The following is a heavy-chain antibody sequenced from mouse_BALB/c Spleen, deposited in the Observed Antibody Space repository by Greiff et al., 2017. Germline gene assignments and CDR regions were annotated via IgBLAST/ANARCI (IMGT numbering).Heavy chain of an antibody. CDR2: IDPYNGGT. J-gene: IGHJ4*01. CDR1: GYAFTSYN. CDR3: ARGGSSGYFYAMDY. D-gene: IGHD3-1*01. V-gene: IGHV1S135*01. Sequence: EVKVVESGPELVKPGASVKVSCKASGYAFTSYNMYWVKQSHGKSLEWIGYIDPYNGGTSYNQKFKGKATLTVDKSSSTAYMHLNSLTSEDSAVYYCARGGSSGYFYAMDYWGQGTSVTVSS.